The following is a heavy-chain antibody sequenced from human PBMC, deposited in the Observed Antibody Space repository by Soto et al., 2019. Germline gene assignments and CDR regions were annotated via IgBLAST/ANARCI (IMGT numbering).Heavy chain of an antibody. CDR1: GFTVSSNY. CDR2: IYSGGST. V-gene: IGHV3-53*01. Sequence: GGSLRLSCAASGFTVSSNYMSWVRQAPGKGLEWVSVIYSGGSTYYADSVKGRFTISRDNSKNTLYLQMNSLRAEDTAVYYCARDSYGDHYYYYGMDVWGQGTTVTVSS. J-gene: IGHJ6*02. D-gene: IGHD4-17*01. CDR3: ARDSYGDHYYYYGMDV.